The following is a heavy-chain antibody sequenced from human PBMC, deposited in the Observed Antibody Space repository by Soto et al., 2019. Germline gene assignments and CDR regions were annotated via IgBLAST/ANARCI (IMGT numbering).Heavy chain of an antibody. CDR1: GLSNSKHG. CDR2: ISHDGSNK. CDR3: AKDRLRAGGLVPIALDAFDT. Sequence: TVGSLRLSCVASGLSNSKHGMHWVRQAPGKGLEWVAVISHDGSNKKYVDSVKGRFTTSRDNSKNRLYLQMNFLRPEDTAVYYCAKDRLRAGGLVPIALDAFDTWGQGTMVTVSS. J-gene: IGHJ3*02. V-gene: IGHV3-30*18. D-gene: IGHD6-19*01.